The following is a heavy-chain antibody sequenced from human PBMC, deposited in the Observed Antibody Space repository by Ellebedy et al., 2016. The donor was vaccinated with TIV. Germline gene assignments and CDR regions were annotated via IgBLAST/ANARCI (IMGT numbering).Heavy chain of an antibody. CDR2: INQDGTKI. CDR1: GFTFSDYW. CDR3: VRALAAAASY. Sequence: GESLKISXVASGFTFSDYWMHWVRQAPGKGLEWVANINQDGTKIYYVDSVKGRFTISRDNAKNSLYLQMHSLRAEDTALYYCVRALAAAASYWGQGTLVTVSS. V-gene: IGHV3-7*01. J-gene: IGHJ4*02. D-gene: IGHD6-13*01.